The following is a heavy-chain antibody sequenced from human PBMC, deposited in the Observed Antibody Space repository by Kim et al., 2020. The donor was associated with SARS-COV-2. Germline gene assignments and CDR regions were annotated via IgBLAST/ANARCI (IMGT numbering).Heavy chain of an antibody. V-gene: IGHV3-30-3*01. D-gene: IGHD2-2*02. CDR2: ISYDGSNK. CDR1: GFTFSSYA. CDR3: ARDGIVVVPAAIREDYYYYYMDV. J-gene: IGHJ6*03. Sequence: GGSLRLSCAASGFTFSSYAMHWVRQAPGKGLEWVAVISYDGSNKYYADSVKGRFTISRDNSKNTLYLQMNSLRAEDTAVYYCARDGIVVVPAAIREDYYYYYMDVWGKGTTVTVSS.